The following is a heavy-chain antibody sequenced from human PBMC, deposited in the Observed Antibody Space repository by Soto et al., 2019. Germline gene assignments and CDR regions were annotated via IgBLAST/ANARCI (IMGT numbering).Heavy chain of an antibody. V-gene: IGHV4-31*03. CDR3: ARDHYYGSGSYFSYYYGMDV. D-gene: IGHD3-10*01. CDR2: IYYSGST. CDR1: GGSISSGGYY. J-gene: IGHJ6*02. Sequence: SETLSLTCTVSGGSISSGGYYWIWIRQHPGKGLEWIGHIYYSGSTYYNPSLKSRVTISVDTSKNQFSLKLSSVTAADTAVYYCARDHYYGSGSYFSYYYGMDVWGQGTTVTVSS.